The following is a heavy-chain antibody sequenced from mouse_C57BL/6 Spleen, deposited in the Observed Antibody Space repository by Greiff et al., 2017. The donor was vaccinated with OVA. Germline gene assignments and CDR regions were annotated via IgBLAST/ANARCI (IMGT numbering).Heavy chain of an antibody. D-gene: IGHD2-2*01. CDR2: INPNNGGT. Sequence: VQLQQSGPELVKPGASVKISCKASGYTFTDYYMNWVKQSHGKSLEWIGDINPNNGGTSYNQKFKGKATLTVDKSSSTAYMELRSLTSEDSAVYYCARSRGGMVKGYWGQGTTLTVSS. CDR1: GYTFTDYY. J-gene: IGHJ2*01. V-gene: IGHV1-26*01. CDR3: ARSRGGMVKGY.